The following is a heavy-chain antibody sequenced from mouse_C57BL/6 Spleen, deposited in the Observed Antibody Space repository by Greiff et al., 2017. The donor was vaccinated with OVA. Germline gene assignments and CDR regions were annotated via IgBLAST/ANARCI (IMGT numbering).Heavy chain of an antibody. CDR2: IDPENGDT. J-gene: IGHJ4*01. V-gene: IGHV14-4*01. CDR1: GFNIKDDY. D-gene: IGHD4-1*01. Sequence: EVQGVESGAELVRPGASVKLSCTASGFNIKDDYMHWVKQRPEQGLEWIGWIDPENGDTEYASKFQGKATITANTSSNTAYLQLSSLTSEDTAVYYCTTASGTGAMDDWGQGTSVTVSS. CDR3: TTASGTGAMDD.